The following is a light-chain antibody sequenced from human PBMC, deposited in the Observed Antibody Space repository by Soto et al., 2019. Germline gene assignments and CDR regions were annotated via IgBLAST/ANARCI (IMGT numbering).Light chain of an antibody. CDR3: AVWDDSLSGREV. V-gene: IGLV1-47*01. CDR1: SSNIGSNY. CDR2: KNN. Sequence: QSVLTHPPSASGTPGQRVSISCSGSSSNIGSNYVYWYQQVPGTTPKLLIYKNNQRPSGVPDRFSGSKSGTSASLAISGLRSEDEADYYCAVWDDSLSGREVFGGGTKITVL. J-gene: IGLJ2*01.